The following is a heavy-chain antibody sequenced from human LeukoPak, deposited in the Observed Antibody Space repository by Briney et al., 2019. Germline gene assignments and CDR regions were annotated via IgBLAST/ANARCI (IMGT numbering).Heavy chain of an antibody. V-gene: IGHV4-39*01. J-gene: IGHJ4*02. Sequence: SETLSLTCTVSGGSISSSSYYWGWIRQPPGKGLEWIGSIYYSGSTYYNPSLKSRVTISVGTSKNQFSLKLSSVTAADTAVYYCAAHGDYGSGSYYAPFDYWGQGTLVTVSS. D-gene: IGHD3-10*01. CDR1: GGSISSSSYY. CDR3: AAHGDYGSGSYYAPFDY. CDR2: IYYSGST.